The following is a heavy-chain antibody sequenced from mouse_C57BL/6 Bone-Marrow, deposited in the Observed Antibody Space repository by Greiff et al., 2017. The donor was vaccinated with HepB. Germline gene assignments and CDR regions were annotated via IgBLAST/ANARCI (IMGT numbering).Heavy chain of an antibody. J-gene: IGHJ2*01. CDR2: ISSGGSYT. CDR1: GFTFSSYG. Sequence: EVKVVESGGDLVKPGGSLKLSCAASGFTFSSYGMSWVRQTPDKRLEWVATISSGGSYTYYPDSVKGRFTISRDNAKNTLYLQMSSLKSEDTAMYYCARQGYYGSFDYWGQGTTLTVSS. D-gene: IGHD1-1*01. CDR3: ARQGYYGSFDY. V-gene: IGHV5-6*01.